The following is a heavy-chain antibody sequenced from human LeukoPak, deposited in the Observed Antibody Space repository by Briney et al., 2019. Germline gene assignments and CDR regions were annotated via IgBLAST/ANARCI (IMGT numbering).Heavy chain of an antibody. Sequence: GGSLRLSCAASGFTVSSNYMSWVRQAPGKGLEWVSVIYSGDSTYYADSVKGRFTISRDNSKNTLYLQMNSLRAEDTAVYYCARGAGYSSGWSHFDYWGQGTLVTVSS. D-gene: IGHD6-19*01. J-gene: IGHJ4*02. CDR1: GFTVSSNY. V-gene: IGHV3-53*01. CDR3: ARGAGYSSGWSHFDY. CDR2: IYSGDST.